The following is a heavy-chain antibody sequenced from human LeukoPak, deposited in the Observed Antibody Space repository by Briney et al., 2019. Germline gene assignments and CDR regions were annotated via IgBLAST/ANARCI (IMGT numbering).Heavy chain of an antibody. CDR2: IYYSGST. Sequence: PSETLSLTCTVSGGSISSGGYYWSWIRQPPGKGLEWIGNIYYSGSTYYNPSLKSRVTISVDTSKNHFSLKLSSVTAADTAVYYCARLVAVAGVFDYWGQGTLVTVSS. CDR3: ARLVAVAGVFDY. CDR1: GGSISSGGYY. J-gene: IGHJ4*02. V-gene: IGHV4-39*02. D-gene: IGHD6-19*01.